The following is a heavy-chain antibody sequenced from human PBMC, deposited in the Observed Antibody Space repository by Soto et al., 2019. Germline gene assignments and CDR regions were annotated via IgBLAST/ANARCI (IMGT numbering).Heavy chain of an antibody. CDR3: TREIGYSRHYFDF. CDR2: IRSKVYDGTT. Sequence: SPRLSCTASGFTFGVYAMSWVRQAPGKGLEWVGSIRSKVYDGTTEYAASVKDRFTISRDDSKSIAYLQMNSLKTEDTAVYYCTREIGYSRHYFDFWGQGTLGTVSS. J-gene: IGHJ4*02. D-gene: IGHD1-1*01. CDR1: GFTFGVYA. V-gene: IGHV3-49*04.